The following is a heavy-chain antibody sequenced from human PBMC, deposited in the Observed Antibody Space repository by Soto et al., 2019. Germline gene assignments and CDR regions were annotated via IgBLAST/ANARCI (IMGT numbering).Heavy chain of an antibody. Sequence: SETLSLTCAVSSGSISSSNWWSWVRQPPGKGLEWIGEIYHSGSTNYNPSLKSRVTISVDKSKNQFSLKLSSVTAADTAVYYCARGAAAGQYYFDYWGQGTLVTVSS. J-gene: IGHJ4*02. CDR3: ARGAAAGQYYFDY. D-gene: IGHD6-13*01. CDR2: IYHSGST. CDR1: SGSISSSNW. V-gene: IGHV4-4*02.